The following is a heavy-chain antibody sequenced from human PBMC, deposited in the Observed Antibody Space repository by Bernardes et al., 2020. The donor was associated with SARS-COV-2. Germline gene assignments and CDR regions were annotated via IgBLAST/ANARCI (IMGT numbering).Heavy chain of an antibody. Sequence: ASVKVSCKASGYTFTGYYMHWVRQAPGQGLEWMGWITPTSGGTTYAQKFQGRVTMTRDTSISTAYMELSRLRSDDTAVYYCATYYDILTGYNDFDYWGQGTLVTVSS. D-gene: IGHD3-9*01. V-gene: IGHV1-2*02. CDR1: GYTFTGYY. CDR2: ITPTSGGT. J-gene: IGHJ4*02. CDR3: ATYYDILTGYNDFDY.